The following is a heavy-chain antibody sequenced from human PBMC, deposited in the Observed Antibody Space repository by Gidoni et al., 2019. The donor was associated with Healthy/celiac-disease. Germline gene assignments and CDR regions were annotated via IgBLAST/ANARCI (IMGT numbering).Heavy chain of an antibody. J-gene: IGHJ4*02. Sequence: EVQLVESGGGLVQPGGSLRLPCAASGFTFSSYWRSWVRQAPGKGLEWVANIKQDGSEKYYVDSVKGRFTISRDNAKNSLYLQMNSLRAEDTAVYYCARETNDGSRGYWGQGTLVTVSS. V-gene: IGHV3-7*01. CDR1: GFTFSSYW. CDR3: ARETNDGSRGY. CDR2: IKQDGSEK. D-gene: IGHD1-1*01.